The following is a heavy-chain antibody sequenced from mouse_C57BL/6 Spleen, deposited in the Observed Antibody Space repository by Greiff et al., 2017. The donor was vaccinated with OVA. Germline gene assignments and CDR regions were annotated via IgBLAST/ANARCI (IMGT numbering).Heavy chain of an antibody. D-gene: IGHD1-1*01. CDR3: ARGYGSQYGDAMDY. CDR1: GYAFSSYW. CDR2: IYPGDGDT. J-gene: IGHJ4*01. Sequence: QVQLKESGAELVKPGASVKISCKASGYAFSSYWMNWVKQRPGQGLEWIGQIYPGDGDTNYKGKFKGKATLTADKSSSTAYMQLSSLTSEDSAVYFCARGYGSQYGDAMDYWGQGTSVTVSS. V-gene: IGHV1-80*01.